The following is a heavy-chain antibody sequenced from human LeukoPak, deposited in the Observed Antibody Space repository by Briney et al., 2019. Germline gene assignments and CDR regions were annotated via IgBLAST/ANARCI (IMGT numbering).Heavy chain of an antibody. CDR1: GGSISSYY. CDR2: IYYSGTT. D-gene: IGHD6-19*01. V-gene: IGHV4-59*01. CDR3: ARGEPAFSSGWYTYYFDY. J-gene: IGHJ4*02. Sequence: SETLSLTCTVSGGSISSYYWSWIRQTPGKGLEWLGYIYYSGTTNYNPSLRSRVAISLDTSKNQFSLKLSSVTAADTAVYYCARGEPAFSSGWYTYYFDYWGQGTLVTVSS.